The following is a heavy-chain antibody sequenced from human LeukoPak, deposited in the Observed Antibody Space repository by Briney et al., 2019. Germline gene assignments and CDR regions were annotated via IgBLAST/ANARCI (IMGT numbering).Heavy chain of an antibody. Sequence: GGSLRLSCAASGFTFDDYAMHWVRQAPGKGLEWVSGISWNSGSIGYADSVKGRFTISRDNAKNSLYLQMNSLRAEDTAVYYCARDAPIYSYGLDYWGQGTLVTVSS. D-gene: IGHD5-18*01. CDR3: ARDAPIYSYGLDY. V-gene: IGHV3-9*01. J-gene: IGHJ4*02. CDR1: GFTFDDYA. CDR2: ISWNSGSI.